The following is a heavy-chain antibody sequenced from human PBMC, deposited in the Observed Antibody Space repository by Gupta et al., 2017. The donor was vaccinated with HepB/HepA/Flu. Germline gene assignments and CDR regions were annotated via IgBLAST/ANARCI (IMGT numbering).Heavy chain of an antibody. Sequence: QVQLVQSGAEVKKPGASVKVSCKASGYTFTSYGISWVRQAPGQGLEWMGWISAYNGNTNYAQKLQGRVTMTTDTSTSTAYMELRSLRSDDTAVYYCVRDLPGCSGGSCYYYYGMDVWGQGTTVTVSS. CDR1: GYTFTSYG. CDR2: ISAYNGNT. D-gene: IGHD2-15*01. CDR3: VRDLPGCSGGSCYYYYGMDV. J-gene: IGHJ6*02. V-gene: IGHV1-18*01.